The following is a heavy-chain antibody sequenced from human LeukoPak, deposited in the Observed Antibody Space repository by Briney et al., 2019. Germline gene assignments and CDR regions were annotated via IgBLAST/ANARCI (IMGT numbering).Heavy chain of an antibody. CDR2: INWSGGST. V-gene: IGHV3-20*04. Sequence: PGVSLRLSCTASGFAFDEHGMSWVRQVPGKGLEWVSGINWSGGSTGYADPLRGRFTISRDNAKNSLYLQMDSLRAEDTALYYCARAPITSPFYFDYWDQGTLVTVSS. D-gene: IGHD2-2*01. CDR3: ARAPITSPFYFDY. CDR1: GFAFDEHG. J-gene: IGHJ4*02.